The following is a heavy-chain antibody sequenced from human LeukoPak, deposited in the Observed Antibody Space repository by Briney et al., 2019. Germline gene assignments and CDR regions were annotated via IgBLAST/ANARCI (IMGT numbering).Heavy chain of an antibody. V-gene: IGHV4-34*01. J-gene: IGHJ4*02. CDR2: INHSGST. D-gene: IGHD6-19*01. CDR3: ARVGNGCLDC. CDR1: GGSFSGYY. Sequence: PSETLSLTCAVYGGSFSGYYWSWIRQPPGKGLERIGEINHSGSTNYNPSLKSRVTISVDTSKNQFSLKLSSVTAADTAVYYCARVGNGCLDCWGQGTLVTVSS.